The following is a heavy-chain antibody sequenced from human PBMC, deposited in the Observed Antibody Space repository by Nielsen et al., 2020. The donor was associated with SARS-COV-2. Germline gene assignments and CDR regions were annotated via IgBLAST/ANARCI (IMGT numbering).Heavy chain of an antibody. CDR1: GGSISSYY. CDR3: ARGSSDKAAAVPNWFDP. V-gene: IGHV4-59*01. Sequence: SETLSLTCTVSGGSISSYYWSWIRQPPGKGLEWIGYIYYSGSTNYNPSLKSRVTISVDTSKNQFSLKLSSVTAADTAVYYCARGSSDKAAAVPNWFDPWGQGTLVTVSS. CDR2: IYYSGST. J-gene: IGHJ5*02. D-gene: IGHD6-13*01.